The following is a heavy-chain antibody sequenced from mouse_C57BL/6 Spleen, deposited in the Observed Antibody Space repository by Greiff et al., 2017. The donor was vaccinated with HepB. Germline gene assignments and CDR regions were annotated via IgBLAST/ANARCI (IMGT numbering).Heavy chain of an antibody. Sequence: VHVKQSGPELVKPGASVKISCKASGYSFTGYYMNWVKQSPEKSLEWIGEINPSTGGTTYNQKFKAKATLTVDKSSSTAYMQLKSLTSEDSAVYYGARRGYGSSYRYFDVWGTGTTVTVSS. D-gene: IGHD1-1*01. CDR1: GYSFTGYY. CDR3: ARRGYGSSYRYFDV. CDR2: INPSTGGT. V-gene: IGHV1-42*01. J-gene: IGHJ1*03.